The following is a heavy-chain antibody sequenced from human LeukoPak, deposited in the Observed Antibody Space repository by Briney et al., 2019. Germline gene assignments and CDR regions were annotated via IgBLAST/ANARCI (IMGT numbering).Heavy chain of an antibody. D-gene: IGHD5-18*01. Sequence: GGSLRLSCAASGFTFSSYAMSWVRQAPGKGLEWVSAISGSGGSTYYADSVKGRFTVSRDNAKNTLYLQMNSLTAEHTAVYYCAKDKGGYSRYWGQGTLVTVSS. V-gene: IGHV3-23*01. CDR2: ISGSGGST. CDR3: AKDKGGYSRY. J-gene: IGHJ4*02. CDR1: GFTFSSYA.